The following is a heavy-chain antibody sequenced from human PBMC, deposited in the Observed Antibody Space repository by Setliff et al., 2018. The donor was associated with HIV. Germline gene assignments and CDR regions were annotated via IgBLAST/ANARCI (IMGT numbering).Heavy chain of an antibody. Sequence: SETLSLTCTVSGGSISGSYYYWGWIRQPPGKGLEWIGSIYYSGSTYYNPSLKSRVTISVDTSKNQFSLKLSSVTAADTAVYYCARVRRGFGDLVRAFDIWGQGTMVTVSS. J-gene: IGHJ3*02. V-gene: IGHV4-39*07. D-gene: IGHD3-10*01. CDR1: GGSISGSYYY. CDR3: ARVRRGFGDLVRAFDI. CDR2: IYYSGST.